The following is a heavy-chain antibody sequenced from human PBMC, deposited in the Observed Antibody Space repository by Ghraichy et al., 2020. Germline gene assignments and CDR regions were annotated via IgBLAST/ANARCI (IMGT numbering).Heavy chain of an antibody. CDR2: INPKTGGT. Sequence: ASVKVSCKASGYTFTGCYIHWVRQAPGQGLEWMGCINPKTGGTNYSQKFQSRVTMTEDTSVSTAHMELSRLRSDDTAVYYCARSSGYYSLPDYWGQGTLVTVSS. D-gene: IGHD3-22*01. J-gene: IGHJ4*02. CDR3: ARSSGYYSLPDY. V-gene: IGHV1-2*02. CDR1: GYTFTGCY.